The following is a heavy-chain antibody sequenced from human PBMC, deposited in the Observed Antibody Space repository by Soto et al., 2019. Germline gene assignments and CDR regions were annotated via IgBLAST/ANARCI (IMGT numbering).Heavy chain of an antibody. J-gene: IGHJ5*02. D-gene: IGHD6-19*01. CDR1: GYSFTSYW. Sequence: GESLKISCKGSGYSFTSYWIGWVRQMPGKGLEWMGIIYPGDSDTRYSPSFQGQVTISADKSISTAYLQWSSLKASDTAMYYCAGAVAGHIGINWFDPWGQGTLVTVSS. CDR3: AGAVAGHIGINWFDP. V-gene: IGHV5-51*01. CDR2: IYPGDSDT.